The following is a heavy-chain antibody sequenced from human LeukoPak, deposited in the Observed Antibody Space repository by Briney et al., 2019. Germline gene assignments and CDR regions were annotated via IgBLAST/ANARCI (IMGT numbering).Heavy chain of an antibody. J-gene: IGHJ4*02. CDR3: ARDISSWNYVPMNY. D-gene: IGHD1-7*01. Sequence: GASVKVSCEASGYIFTVYFVHWVRQAPGQGLEWMGRINPKSGGAEYAQKFQGRVTMTRDTSINTAYMELSRLRSDDTAVYYCARDISSWNYVPMNYWGQGTLVTVSS. CDR1: GYIFTVYF. CDR2: INPKSGGA. V-gene: IGHV1-2*06.